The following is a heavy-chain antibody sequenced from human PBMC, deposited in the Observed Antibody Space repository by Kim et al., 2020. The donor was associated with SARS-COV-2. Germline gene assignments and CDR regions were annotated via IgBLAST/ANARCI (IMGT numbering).Heavy chain of an antibody. CDR2: IKQDGSEK. Sequence: GGSLRLSCVASGLTFSRKWMSWVRQAPGKGLEWVANIKQDGSEKNYVDSVKGRFTISRDNAKNSLYLQMNSLRADDTAVYYCARETSGYSDWGQGTLVT. CDR3: ARETSGYSD. J-gene: IGHJ4*02. D-gene: IGHD5-12*01. V-gene: IGHV3-7*03. CDR1: GLTFSRKW.